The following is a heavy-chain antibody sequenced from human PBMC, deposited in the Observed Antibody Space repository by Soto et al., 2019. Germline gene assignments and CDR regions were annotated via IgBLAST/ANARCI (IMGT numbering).Heavy chain of an antibody. CDR2: IWYDGSNK. CDR1: GFTFSSYG. Sequence: GGSLRLSCAASGFTFSSYGMHWVRQAPGKGLEWVAVIWYDGSNKYYVDSVKGRFTISRDNSKNTLYLQMNSLRAEDTAVYYCARGGTYYYDSSGYYYFDYWGQGTLVTVSS. CDR3: ARGGTYYYDSSGYYYFDY. J-gene: IGHJ4*02. V-gene: IGHV3-33*01. D-gene: IGHD3-22*01.